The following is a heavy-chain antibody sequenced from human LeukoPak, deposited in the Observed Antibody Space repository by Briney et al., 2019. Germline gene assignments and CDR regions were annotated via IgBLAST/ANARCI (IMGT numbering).Heavy chain of an antibody. J-gene: IGHJ4*02. V-gene: IGHV3-15*01. D-gene: IGHD2-2*01. CDR1: GFAFSTYN. CDR3: TTDPFQNIVVVPAAIIKMDY. CDR2: FKSKTDGRT. Sequence: GGSLTLSCAASGFAFSTYNMNWVRQAPGKGLEWVGRFKSKTDGRTDYAAPVKGRFTISRDDQKNTLYLQMNSLKTEDTAVYYCTTDPFQNIVVVPAAIIKMDYWGQGTLVTLAS.